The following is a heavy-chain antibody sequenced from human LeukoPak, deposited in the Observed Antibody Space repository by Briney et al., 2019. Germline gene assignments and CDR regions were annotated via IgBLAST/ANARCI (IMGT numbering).Heavy chain of an antibody. CDR1: GFTFSSYA. CDR2: ISYDGSNK. D-gene: IGHD6-19*01. CDR3: ARPSSGWYAEYFQH. Sequence: PGGSLRLSCAASGFTFSSYAMHWVRQAPGKGREGGAVISYDGSNKYYADSVKGRFTISRDNSKNTLYLQMNSLRAEDTAVYYCARPSSGWYAEYFQHWGQGTLVTVSS. V-gene: IGHV3-30*04. J-gene: IGHJ1*01.